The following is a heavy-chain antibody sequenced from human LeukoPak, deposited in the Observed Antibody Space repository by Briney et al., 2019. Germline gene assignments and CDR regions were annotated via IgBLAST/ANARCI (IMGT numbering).Heavy chain of an antibody. J-gene: IGHJ5*02. Sequence: SETLSLTCTVSGGSISSYYWSWVRQPPGKGLEGIGYIYYSGSTNYNPSLKSRGTISIDTSKNQFSLRLSSVTAADTAVYYCARSPVVVVAATRLRRWFDPWGQGTLVTVSS. CDR3: ARSPVVVVAATRLRRWFDP. CDR1: GGSISSYY. D-gene: IGHD2-15*01. CDR2: IYYSGST. V-gene: IGHV4-59*01.